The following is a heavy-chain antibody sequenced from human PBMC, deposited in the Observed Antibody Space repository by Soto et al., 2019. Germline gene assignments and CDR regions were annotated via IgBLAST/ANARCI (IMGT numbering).Heavy chain of an antibody. Sequence: GVPMSVPWTAAAGACSSYWVSRILPAHGKGLEWVANIKQDGSEKYYVDSVKGRFTISRDNAKNSLYLQMNSLRAEDTAVYYCARDDLVRGVTYPGYYYGRDGWGQGTTVTVS. J-gene: IGHJ6*01. D-gene: IGHD3-10*01. CDR2: IKQDGSEK. CDR1: AGACSSYW. V-gene: IGHV3-7*01. CDR3: ARDDLVRGVTYPGYYYGRDG.